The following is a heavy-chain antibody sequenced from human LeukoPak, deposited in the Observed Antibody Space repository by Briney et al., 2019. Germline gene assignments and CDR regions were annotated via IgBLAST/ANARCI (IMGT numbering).Heavy chain of an antibody. J-gene: IGHJ5*02. V-gene: IGHV4-61*01. CDR1: GASTTTTNFW. Sequence: KPSETLSLTCSVSGASTTTTNFWWTWIRQSPGRGLEWIGYIHDRGSDKYNPALESRATLSVDTSKNQFSLKLNSVTAADTAVYYCARYGLVEFRNAFHHWGQGILVSVSS. CDR3: ARYGLVEFRNAFHH. CDR2: IHDRGSD. D-gene: IGHD6-6*01.